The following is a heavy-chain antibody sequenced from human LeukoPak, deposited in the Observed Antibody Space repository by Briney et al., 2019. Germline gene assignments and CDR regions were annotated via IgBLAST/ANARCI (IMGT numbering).Heavy chain of an antibody. Sequence: GGSLRLSCAASGFIFKNYAMAWVRQPPGKGLEWVSVSSGSGTHTYYAASVKGRFTISRDNSNNTLYLRMNSLRAEDTAVYYCAKRAAYSRSSLVLPFDAFDLWGQGTMVTVSS. V-gene: IGHV3-23*01. CDR2: SSGSGTHT. CDR1: GFIFKNYA. CDR3: AKRAAYSRSSLVLPFDAFDL. D-gene: IGHD6-6*01. J-gene: IGHJ3*01.